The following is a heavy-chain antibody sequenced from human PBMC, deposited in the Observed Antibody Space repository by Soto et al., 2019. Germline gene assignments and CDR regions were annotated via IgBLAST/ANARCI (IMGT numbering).Heavy chain of an antibody. Sequence: QVQLVQSGAEVKKPGSSVKVSCKASGGTFSSYAISWVRQAPGQGLEWMGGIIPIFGTANYAQKFQGRVTITGDKATSTADMGLSSLRSEDKAVYYCRVGATREDYWGQGTLVNVSS. CDR3: RVGATREDY. V-gene: IGHV1-69*06. CDR2: IIPIFGTA. J-gene: IGHJ4*02. CDR1: GGTFSSYA. D-gene: IGHD1-26*01.